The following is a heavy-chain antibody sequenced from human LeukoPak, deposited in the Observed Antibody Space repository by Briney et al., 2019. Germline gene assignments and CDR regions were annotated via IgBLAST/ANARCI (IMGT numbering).Heavy chain of an antibody. CDR2: ISSSSSYI. D-gene: IGHD5-18*01. Sequence: GGSLRLSCAASGFTFSSYSMNWVRQAPGKGLEWVSSISSSSSYIYYADSVKGRFTISRDNAKNSLYLQMNSLRAEDTAVYYCARAGDTAKVTDAFDIWGQGTMVTVSS. CDR3: ARAGDTAKVTDAFDI. J-gene: IGHJ3*02. V-gene: IGHV3-21*04. CDR1: GFTFSSYS.